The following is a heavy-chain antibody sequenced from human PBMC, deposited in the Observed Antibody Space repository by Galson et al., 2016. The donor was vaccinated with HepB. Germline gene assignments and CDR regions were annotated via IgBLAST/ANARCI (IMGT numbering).Heavy chain of an antibody. CDR1: GFTFSGFA. V-gene: IGHV3-30*04. J-gene: IGHJ4*02. CDR2: VSYDGSDE. CDR3: ASALGQWLVGWY. Sequence: SLRLSCAASGFTFSGFAMHWVRQAPGRGLEWVAGVSYDGSDEYYADSVKGRFTISRDNSKNTLYLQMNSLRNEDTAAYYCASALGQWLVGWYWGQGTLVTVSS. D-gene: IGHD6-19*01.